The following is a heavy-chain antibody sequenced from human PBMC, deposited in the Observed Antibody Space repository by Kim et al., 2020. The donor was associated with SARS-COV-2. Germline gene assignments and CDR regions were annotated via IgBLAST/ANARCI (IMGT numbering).Heavy chain of an antibody. Sequence: ETYYPGSVKGRFTISRENAKNSLYLQMNSLRAGDTAVYYCARQWLGYFDYWGQGTLVTVSS. CDR3: ARQWLGYFDY. CDR2: ET. V-gene: IGHV3-13*01. D-gene: IGHD6-19*01. J-gene: IGHJ4*02.